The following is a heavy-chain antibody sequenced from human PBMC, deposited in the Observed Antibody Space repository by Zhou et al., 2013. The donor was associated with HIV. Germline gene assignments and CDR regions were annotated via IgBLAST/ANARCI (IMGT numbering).Heavy chain of an antibody. V-gene: IGHV1-18*01. D-gene: IGHD2-2*01. Sequence: QVQLVQSGAEVKKPGSSVKVSCKASGGSFISYAISWVRQAPGHGLEWIGWITAYNNNTSYGRKFQGRVTMTSDTSTSTAYMELRSLRSDDTALYYCARGVAAMASWGQGTLVTVSS. CDR2: ITAYNNNT. CDR1: GGSFISYA. J-gene: IGHJ5*02. CDR3: ARGVAAMAS.